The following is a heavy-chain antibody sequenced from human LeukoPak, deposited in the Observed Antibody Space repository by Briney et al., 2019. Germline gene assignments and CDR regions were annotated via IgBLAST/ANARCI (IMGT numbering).Heavy chain of an antibody. V-gene: IGHV1-8*01. D-gene: IGHD5-12*01. CDR2: MNPNSGNT. Sequence: ASVKVSCKASGYTFTSYDINWVRQATGQGLEWMGWMNPNSGNTGYAQKFQGRVTMTRNTSISTAYMELSSLRSEDTAVYYCARIGGYSGYDYDAFDIWGQGTMVTVSS. CDR3: ARIGGYSGYDYDAFDI. J-gene: IGHJ3*02. CDR1: GYTFTSYD.